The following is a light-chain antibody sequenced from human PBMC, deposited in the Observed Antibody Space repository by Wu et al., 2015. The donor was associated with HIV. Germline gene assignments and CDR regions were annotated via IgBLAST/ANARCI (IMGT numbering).Light chain of an antibody. CDR3: QQYNVYPLT. CDR2: KAS. Sequence: DIQMTQSPSSLSASVGDRVTITCRASQTINNWLAWYQQKPGKGPDLLIYKASTLEGGVPSRFSGSGSGTEFTLTISSLQPDDFATYYCQQYNVYPLTFGGGTRVEIK. J-gene: IGKJ4*01. V-gene: IGKV1-5*03. CDR1: QTINNW.